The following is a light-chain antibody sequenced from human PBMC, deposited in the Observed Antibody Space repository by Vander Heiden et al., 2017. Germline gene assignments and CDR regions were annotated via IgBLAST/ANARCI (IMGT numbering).Light chain of an antibody. V-gene: IGLV3-25*03. CDR3: QSTDNRGAYRV. CDR1: ALADQY. CDR2: KDS. Sequence: SHELTQPPSVSVSPGQTARITCAGDALADQYGYWYQQKPGQAPVVVIHKDSERPSGIPERFSGSSSGTTVTLTISGAQAEDEADYYCQSTDNRGAYRVFGGGTKLTVL. J-gene: IGLJ2*01.